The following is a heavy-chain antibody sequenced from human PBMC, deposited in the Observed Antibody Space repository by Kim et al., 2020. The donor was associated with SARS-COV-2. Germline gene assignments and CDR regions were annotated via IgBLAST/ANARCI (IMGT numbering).Heavy chain of an antibody. CDR3: ARGYSSSWYWAFDI. CDR1: GFTFSSYD. V-gene: IGHV3-13*01. D-gene: IGHD6-13*01. J-gene: IGHJ3*02. Sequence: GGSLRLSCAASGFTFSSYDMHWVRQATGKGLEWVSAIGTAGDTYSPGSVKGRFTISRENAKNSLYLQMNSLRAGDTAVYYCARGYSSSWYWAFDIWGQGTMVTVSS. CDR2: IGTAGDT.